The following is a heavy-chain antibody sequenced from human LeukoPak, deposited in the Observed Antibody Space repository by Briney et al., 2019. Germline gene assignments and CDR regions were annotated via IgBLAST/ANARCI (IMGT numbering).Heavy chain of an antibody. D-gene: IGHD3-16*01. CDR2: IFDSGAPS. V-gene: IGHV3-23*01. J-gene: IGHJ3*02. CDR1: GFSLGRHA. Sequence: GGSLRLSCVPSGFSLGRHAMNWVPQAPGKGLEWVSSIFDSGAPSYYADSVKGRFSISRDNSKNTMYLQMESLRVEDTAVYYCTKAVGGGRDAYDIWGQGTMVTVSS. CDR3: TKAVGGGRDAYDI.